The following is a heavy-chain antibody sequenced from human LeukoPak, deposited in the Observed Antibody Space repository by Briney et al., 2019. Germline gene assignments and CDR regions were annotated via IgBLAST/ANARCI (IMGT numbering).Heavy chain of an antibody. CDR3: ATYPPGYCSGGSCDEENDY. CDR1: GYTFTIYY. Sequence: ASVKVSCKASGYTFTIYYMHWVRQAPGQGLEWMGIINPSGGSTSYAQKFQGRVTMTRDTSTSTVYMELSSLRSEDTAVYYCATYPPGYCSGGSCDEENDYWGQGTLVTVSS. CDR2: INPSGGST. V-gene: IGHV1-46*01. D-gene: IGHD2-15*01. J-gene: IGHJ4*02.